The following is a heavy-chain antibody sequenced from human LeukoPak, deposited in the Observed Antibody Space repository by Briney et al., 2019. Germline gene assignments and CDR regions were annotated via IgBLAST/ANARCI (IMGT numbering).Heavy chain of an antibody. D-gene: IGHD3-22*01. CDR1: GFTFSSYW. Sequence: GGSLRLSCAASGFTFSSYWMSWVRQARGKGLEWVSYISSSSSTIYYADSVKGRFTISRDNAKSSLYLQMNSLRAEDTAVYYCARDPLPYYYDSSGPRAFFDYWGQGTLVTVSS. CDR3: ARDPLPYYYDSSGPRAFFDY. J-gene: IGHJ4*02. CDR2: ISSSSSTI. V-gene: IGHV3-48*01.